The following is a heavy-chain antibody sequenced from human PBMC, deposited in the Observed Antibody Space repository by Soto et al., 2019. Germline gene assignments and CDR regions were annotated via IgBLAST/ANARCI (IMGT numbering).Heavy chain of an antibody. Sequence: SETLSLTCTVSGGSISSGDYYWSWIRQPPGKGLEWIGYIYHSGSTNYNPSLKSRVTISVDKSKNQFSLKLSSVTAADTAVYYCARVLGNDAFDIWGQGTMVTVS. D-gene: IGHD3-3*02. CDR2: IYHSGST. J-gene: IGHJ3*02. V-gene: IGHV4-30-2*01. CDR3: ARVLGNDAFDI. CDR1: GGSISSGDYY.